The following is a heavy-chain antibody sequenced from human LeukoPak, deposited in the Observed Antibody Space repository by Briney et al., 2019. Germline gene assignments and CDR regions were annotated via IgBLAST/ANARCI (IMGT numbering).Heavy chain of an antibody. Sequence: GGSLRLSCAASGFTFSSYSMTWVRQAPGKGLEWVSTISSSSYIYYADSVKGRFTISRDNAKNSLYLQMNSLRAEDTAVYYCARDTWIQLWLRPLDYWGQGTLVTVSS. D-gene: IGHD5-18*01. CDR3: ARDTWIQLWLRPLDY. CDR2: ISSSSYI. CDR1: GFTFSSYS. J-gene: IGHJ4*02. V-gene: IGHV3-21*01.